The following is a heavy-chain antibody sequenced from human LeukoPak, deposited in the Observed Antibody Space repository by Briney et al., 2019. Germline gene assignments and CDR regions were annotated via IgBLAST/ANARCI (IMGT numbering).Heavy chain of an antibody. J-gene: IGHJ3*01. V-gene: IGHV4-39*07. Sequence: SDTLSLTCTVSGGSISSSIYYWGWIRQPPGKGLECIGSIYYSGSTLYNPSLKSRVTISVDTSKNQFSLKLSSVTAADTADYYCARIRNDRSSYYFRPIFDLWGQGTLVTVSS. D-gene: IGHD3-22*01. CDR2: IYYSGST. CDR1: GGSISSSIYY. CDR3: ARIRNDRSSYYFRPIFDL.